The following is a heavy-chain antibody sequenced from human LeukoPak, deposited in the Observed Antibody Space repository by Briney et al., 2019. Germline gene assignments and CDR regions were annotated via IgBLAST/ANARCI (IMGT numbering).Heavy chain of an antibody. Sequence: GGSLRLSCAASGFTFSSYGMHWVRQAPGKGLEWVAFTRYDGSNKYYADSVKGRFTISRDNSKNTLYLQMNSLRAEDTAVYYCAKEGSSGSDGMDVWGQGTTVTVSS. CDR2: TRYDGSNK. CDR3: AKEGSSGSDGMDV. J-gene: IGHJ6*02. CDR1: GFTFSSYG. D-gene: IGHD6-19*01. V-gene: IGHV3-30*02.